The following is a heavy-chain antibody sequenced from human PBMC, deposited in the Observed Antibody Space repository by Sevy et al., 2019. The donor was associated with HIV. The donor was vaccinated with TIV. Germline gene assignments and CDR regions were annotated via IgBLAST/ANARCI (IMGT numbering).Heavy chain of an antibody. CDR1: GFTFTSSA. D-gene: IGHD6-19*01. CDR2: IVVGSGNT. Sequence: ASVKVSCKASGFTFTSSAVQWVRQARGQRLEWIGWIVVGSGNTNYAQKFQERVTITRDRSTSTAYMELSSLRSEDTAGYYCAGDPPMIREYSSGGSAQGRDYYYGRDVWGLGTTVTVSS. CDR3: AGDPPMIREYSSGGSAQGRDYYYGRDV. J-gene: IGHJ6*02. V-gene: IGHV1-58*01.